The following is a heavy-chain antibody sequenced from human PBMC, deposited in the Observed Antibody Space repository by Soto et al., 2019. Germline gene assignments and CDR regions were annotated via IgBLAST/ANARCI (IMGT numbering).Heavy chain of an antibody. D-gene: IGHD3-10*01. CDR3: ARSGPPAGY. V-gene: IGHV1-18*01. CDR2: ISAYNGNT. CDR1: GYTFTSYA. J-gene: IGHJ4*02. Sequence: QVQLVQSGAEVKKPGASVKVSCKASGYTFTSYAISWVRQAPGQGLEWMGWISAYNGNTNSAQKRQGRVTMTTDTSTTTAYIELRSLGSDDTAVYCGARSGPPAGYWGQGTVVTVSS.